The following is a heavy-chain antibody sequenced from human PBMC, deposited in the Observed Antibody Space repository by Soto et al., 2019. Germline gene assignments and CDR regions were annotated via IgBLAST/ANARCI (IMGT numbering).Heavy chain of an antibody. D-gene: IGHD3-22*01. Sequence: GEPLKLSYKGSGYRFAVYSITWVRQKPGKGLVWMGRIDPSDSQTYYSPSFRGHVTISVTKSITTVFLQWSSLRASDTAMYYCARQIYDSDTGPNFQYYFDSWGQGTPVTGPS. CDR2: IDPSDSQT. V-gene: IGHV5-10-1*01. J-gene: IGHJ4*02. CDR1: GYRFAVYS. CDR3: ARQIYDSDTGPNFQYYFDS.